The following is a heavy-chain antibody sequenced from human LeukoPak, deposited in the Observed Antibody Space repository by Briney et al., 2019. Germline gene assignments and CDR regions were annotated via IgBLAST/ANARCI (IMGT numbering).Heavy chain of an antibody. CDR2: IGSSSNII. J-gene: IGHJ3*02. CDR1: GFTIGAYS. CDR3: ARLKYSSGWNGAFDI. D-gene: IGHD6-19*01. Sequence: GSLRLSCAASGFTIGAYSMNWVRQAPGKGLEWISYIGSSSNIIFYADSVKGRFTISRDNAKNSLYLQMNSLRAEDTAVYYCARLKYSSGWNGAFDIWGQGTMVTVSS. V-gene: IGHV3-48*04.